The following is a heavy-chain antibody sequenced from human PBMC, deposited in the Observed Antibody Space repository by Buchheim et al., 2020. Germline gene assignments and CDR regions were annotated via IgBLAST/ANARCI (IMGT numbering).Heavy chain of an antibody. Sequence: EVQLVESGGGSVQPGGSLRLSCAASGFTFSSYWMSWVRQAPGKGLEWVANIKEDGSEKYYVDSRFSISRDNAKNSLYLQINSLRAEDTAVYYCARGEYWGQGTL. CDR1: GFTFSSYW. J-gene: IGHJ4*02. CDR2: IKEDGSEK. V-gene: IGHV3-7*01. CDR3: ARGEY.